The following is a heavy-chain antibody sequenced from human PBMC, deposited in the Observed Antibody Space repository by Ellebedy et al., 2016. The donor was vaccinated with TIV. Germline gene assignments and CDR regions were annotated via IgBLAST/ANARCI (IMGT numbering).Heavy chain of an antibody. V-gene: IGHV4-31*03. D-gene: IGHD1-7*01. Sequence: SETLSLXXTVSGGSISSGGYYWSWIRQHPGKGLEWIGYIYYSGSTYYNPSLKSRVTISVDTSKNQFSLKLSSVTAADTAVYYCARVKLELGNYFDYWGQGTLVTVSS. J-gene: IGHJ4*02. CDR3: ARVKLELGNYFDY. CDR2: IYYSGST. CDR1: GGSISSGGYY.